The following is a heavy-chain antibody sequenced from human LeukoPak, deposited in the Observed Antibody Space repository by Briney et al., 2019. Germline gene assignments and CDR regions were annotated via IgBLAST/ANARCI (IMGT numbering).Heavy chain of an antibody. CDR3: ARDYDSSGYYRDHDAFDI. CDR1: GYTFTSYG. J-gene: IGHJ3*02. Sequence: ASVKVSCKASGYTFTSYGISWVRQAPGQGLEWMGWISAYNGNTNYAQKLQGRVTMTTDTSTSTAYMELRSLRSDDTAVYYCARDYDSSGYYRDHDAFDIWGQGTMVTVSS. V-gene: IGHV1-18*01. CDR2: ISAYNGNT. D-gene: IGHD3-22*01.